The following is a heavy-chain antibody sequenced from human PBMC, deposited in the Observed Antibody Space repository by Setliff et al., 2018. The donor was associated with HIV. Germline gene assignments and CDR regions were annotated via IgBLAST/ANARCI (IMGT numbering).Heavy chain of an antibody. CDR1: GGSVSNSSYY. CDR2: IYYRGST. J-gene: IGHJ6*02. CDR3: AREHYYHTSGRYYYGMDV. V-gene: IGHV4-39*07. Sequence: SETLSLTCTVSGGSVSNSSYYWGWIRQPPGQGLEWIGSIYYRGSTYYNPSLKSRVTISVDTSKNQFSLNLSSVTAADTAVYYCAREHYYHTSGRYYYGMDVWGQGTTVTVSS. D-gene: IGHD3-22*01.